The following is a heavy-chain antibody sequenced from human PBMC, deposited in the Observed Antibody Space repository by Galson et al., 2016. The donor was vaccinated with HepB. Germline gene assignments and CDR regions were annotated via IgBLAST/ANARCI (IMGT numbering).Heavy chain of an antibody. V-gene: IGHV3-11*05. CDR1: GFTFSDYY. Sequence: SLRLSCAASGFTFSDYYMTWIRQAPGKGLELVSYISSSSSDTNYADSVKGRFTISRDNAKNSLYLQMDSLRAADTAVYYCARELAPTSYSRGLVDYWGQGTLVTVSS. D-gene: IGHD2-21*01. CDR3: ARELAPTSYSRGLVDY. CDR2: ISSSSSDT. J-gene: IGHJ4*02.